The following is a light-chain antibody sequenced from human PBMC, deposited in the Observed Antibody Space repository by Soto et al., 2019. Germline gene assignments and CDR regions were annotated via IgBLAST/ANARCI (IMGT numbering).Light chain of an antibody. CDR3: SSYTSSSTPYV. CDR2: DVS. V-gene: IGLV2-14*01. CDR1: SSDVGGYNY. J-gene: IGLJ1*01. Sequence: QSALTQPASVSGSPGQSITISCTGTSSDVGGYNYVSWYQQHPGKAPKLMIYDVSNRPSGVSNRFYGSKSGNTASLTISGLQAEDEADYYCSSYTSSSTPYVFGTGTKVTV.